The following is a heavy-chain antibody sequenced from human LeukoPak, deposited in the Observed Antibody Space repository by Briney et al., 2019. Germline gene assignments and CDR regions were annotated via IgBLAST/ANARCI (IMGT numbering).Heavy chain of an antibody. CDR2: INPSGGGT. CDR1: GYTFINYY. J-gene: IGHJ4*02. CDR3: AREFSAYIDF. D-gene: IGHD1-26*01. Sequence: ASVKVSCKASGYTFINYYMHWVRQAPGQGLEWMGTINPSGGGTSYAQKFQGRVTMTRDTSTSTVYMEVSSLRSEDTAVYYCAREFSAYIDFWGQGTLVTVSS. V-gene: IGHV1-46*01.